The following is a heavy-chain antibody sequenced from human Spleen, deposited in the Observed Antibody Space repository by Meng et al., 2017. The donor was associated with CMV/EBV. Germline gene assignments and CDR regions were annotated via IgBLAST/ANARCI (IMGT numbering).Heavy chain of an antibody. CDR3: AKDMNDYWSGYPSSFEY. CDR2: ITWDGDDT. D-gene: IGHD3-3*01. CDR1: GFTFDDYT. Sequence: GGSLRLSCAASGFTFDDYTMHWVRQAPGKGLEWVSLITWDGDDTYYADSVKGRFTISRDNSKNSLYLQMNSLRTEDTAFYYCAKDMNDYWSGYPSSFEYWGQGTPVTVSS. J-gene: IGHJ4*02. V-gene: IGHV3-43*01.